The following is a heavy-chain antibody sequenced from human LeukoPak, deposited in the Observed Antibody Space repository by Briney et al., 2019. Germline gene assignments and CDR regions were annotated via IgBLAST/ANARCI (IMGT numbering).Heavy chain of an antibody. V-gene: IGHV3-30*18. J-gene: IGHJ4*02. CDR3: AKDRGPWLVRLDY. CDR1: GFTFSSYG. Sequence: GGSLRLSCAASGFTFSSYGMHWVRQAPGKGLEWVAVISYDGSNKYYADSVKGRFTISRDNSKNTLYLQMNSLRAEDTAVYYRAKDRGPWLVRLDYWGQGTLVTVSS. CDR2: ISYDGSNK. D-gene: IGHD6-19*01.